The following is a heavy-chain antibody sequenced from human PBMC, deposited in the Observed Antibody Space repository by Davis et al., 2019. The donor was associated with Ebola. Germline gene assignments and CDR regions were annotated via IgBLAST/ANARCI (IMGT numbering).Heavy chain of an antibody. J-gene: IGHJ3*02. Sequence: GESLKISCAASGFTFSSYWMSWVRQAPGKGLEWVANIKQDGSEKYYVDSVKGRFTISRDNAKNSLYLQMNSLRAEDTAVYYCARLTPLAPGGDDAFDIWGQGTMVTVSS. CDR2: IKQDGSEK. CDR1: GFTFSSYW. V-gene: IGHV3-7*01. CDR3: ARLTPLAPGGDDAFDI. D-gene: IGHD6-13*01.